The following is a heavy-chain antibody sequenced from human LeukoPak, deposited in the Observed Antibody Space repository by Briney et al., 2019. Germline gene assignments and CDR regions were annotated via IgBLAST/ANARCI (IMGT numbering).Heavy chain of an antibody. V-gene: IGHV4-59*08. D-gene: IGHD6-13*01. CDR3: ARRVATAPMYAFDI. CDR1: GGSISTYY. Sequence: PSETLSLACTVSGGSISTYYWTWISQPPGKGLEWIGYIYYSGSTNQNPSLKSRVTISVDTSKNQFSLKLSSVTAADTAVYYCARRVATAPMYAFDIWGQGTLVTVSS. J-gene: IGHJ3*02. CDR2: IYYSGST.